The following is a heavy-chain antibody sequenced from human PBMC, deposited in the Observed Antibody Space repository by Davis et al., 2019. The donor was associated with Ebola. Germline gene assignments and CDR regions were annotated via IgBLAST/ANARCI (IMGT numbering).Heavy chain of an antibody. CDR2: IYHSGST. D-gene: IGHD1-1*01. Sequence: PSETLSLTCTVSGYSISSGYYWGWIRQPPGKGLEWIGSIYHSGSTYYNPSLKSRVTISVDTSKNQFSLKLSSVTAADTAVYYCASGPAGVKYNWGQGTLVTVSS. CDR3: ASGPAGVKYN. J-gene: IGHJ4*02. CDR1: GYSISSGYY. V-gene: IGHV4-38-2*02.